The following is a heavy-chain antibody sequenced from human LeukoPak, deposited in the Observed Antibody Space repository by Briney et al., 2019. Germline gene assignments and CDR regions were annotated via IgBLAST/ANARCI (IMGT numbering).Heavy chain of an antibody. D-gene: IGHD2-15*01. CDR1: GYSINNYW. J-gene: IGHJ5*02. Sequence: GESLQISCKGSGYSINNYWIGWVRQMPGKGLEWMGIIYPADSDIRYSPSFQGQATISADKSISTAYLQWSSLKASDTAMYYCARQEYCSGGSCYTWFDPWGQGTLVIVSS. CDR3: ARQEYCSGGSCYTWFDP. CDR2: IYPADSDI. V-gene: IGHV5-51*01.